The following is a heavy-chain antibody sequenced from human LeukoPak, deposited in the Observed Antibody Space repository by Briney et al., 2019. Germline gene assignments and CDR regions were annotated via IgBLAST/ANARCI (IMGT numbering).Heavy chain of an antibody. CDR2: IIPILGIA. CDR3: AAGLRGSSWYVQYYYYNMEV. V-gene: IGHV1-69*04. D-gene: IGHD6-13*01. J-gene: IGHJ6*02. CDR1: GDTFSNYA. Sequence: GASVKVSCKASGDTFSNYALNWVRQAPGQGLEWMGRIIPILGIANSAQKFQGRVTITANKSTSTAYMELSSLRSEDTAVYYCAAGLRGSSWYVQYYYYNMEVWGQGTTVTVSS.